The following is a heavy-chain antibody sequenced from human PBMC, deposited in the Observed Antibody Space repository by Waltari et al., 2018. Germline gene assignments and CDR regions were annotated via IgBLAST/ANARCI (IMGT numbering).Heavy chain of an antibody. V-gene: IGHV1-69*01. J-gene: IGHJ6*02. CDR1: GGTFSSYA. CDR3: ARAPLERDGYNLYYYYGMDV. D-gene: IGHD5-12*01. Sequence: QVQLVQSGAEVKKPGSSVKVSCKASGGTFSSYAISWVRQAPGQGLGWMGGIISIFGKANYAQKFQGRVTFTADESTSTAYMELSRLRSEETAVYYCARAPLERDGYNLYYYYGMDVWGQGTTVTVSS. CDR2: IISIFGKA.